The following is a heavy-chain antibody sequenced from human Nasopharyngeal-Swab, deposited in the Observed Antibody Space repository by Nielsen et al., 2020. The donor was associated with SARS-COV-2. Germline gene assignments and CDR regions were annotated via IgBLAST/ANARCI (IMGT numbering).Heavy chain of an antibody. V-gene: IGHV1-46*01. J-gene: IGHJ4*02. Sequence: WVGQDPGQGLEWMAYISSSGTSTNYAPNIQGRVTMTRDTATSTIYMELSSLTSEDTAVYYCAGEGSGEKKFDFWGQGTLVTVSS. CDR3: AGEGSGEKKFDF. D-gene: IGHD6-19*01. CDR2: ISSSGTST.